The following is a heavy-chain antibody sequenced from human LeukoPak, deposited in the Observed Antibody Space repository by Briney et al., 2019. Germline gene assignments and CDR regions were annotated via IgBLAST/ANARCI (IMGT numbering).Heavy chain of an antibody. Sequence: ASVKVSCKASGYTFTTYYMHWVRQAPGQGLEWMGIINPSGGSTSYAQKFRGRVTMTRDTSTSTVYMDLSSLRSEDTAVYYCARSWRFGDLSALEKYSWFDPWGQGTLVTVSS. CDR2: INPSGGST. CDR1: GYTFTTYY. V-gene: IGHV1-46*01. J-gene: IGHJ5*02. CDR3: ARSWRFGDLSALEKYSWFDP. D-gene: IGHD3-10*01.